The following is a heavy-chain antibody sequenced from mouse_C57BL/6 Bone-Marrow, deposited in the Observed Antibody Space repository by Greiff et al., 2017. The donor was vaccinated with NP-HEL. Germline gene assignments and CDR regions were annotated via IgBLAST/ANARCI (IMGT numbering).Heavy chain of an antibody. Sequence: VHLVESGAELARPGASVKLSCKASGYTFTSYGISWVKQRTGQGLEWIGEIYPRSGNTYYNEKFKGKATLTADKSSSTAYMELRSLTSEDSAVYFCARKSPSTGDYWGQGTTLTVSS. V-gene: IGHV1-81*01. CDR2: IYPRSGNT. CDR1: GYTFTSYG. CDR3: ARKSPSTGDY. J-gene: IGHJ2*01.